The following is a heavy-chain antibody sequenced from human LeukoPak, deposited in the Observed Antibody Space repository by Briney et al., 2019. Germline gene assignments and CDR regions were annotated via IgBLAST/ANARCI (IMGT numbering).Heavy chain of an antibody. CDR1: GFTFSSFD. V-gene: IGHV3-13*01. CDR3: ARGPPRGKYYYMDV. CDR2: IGTASDT. Sequence: GGYLRLSCAASGFTFSSFDMHWVRQPTGQGLEWVSTIGTASDTYYPGSVEGRFTLSRDNAKNSLYLQMNSLTAGDTAVYYCARGPPRGKYYYMDVWGKGTTVTVSS. D-gene: IGHD1-1*01. J-gene: IGHJ6*03.